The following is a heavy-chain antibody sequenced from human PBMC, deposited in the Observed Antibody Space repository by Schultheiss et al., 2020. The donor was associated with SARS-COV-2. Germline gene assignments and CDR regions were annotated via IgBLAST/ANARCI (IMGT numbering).Heavy chain of an antibody. CDR1: GGSISSYY. CDR3: ARPQYSSSTPFDY. Sequence: SETLSLTCTVSGGSISSYYWSWIRQPPGKGLEWIGYIYYSGSTNYNPSLKSRVTISVDTSKNQFSLKLSSVTAADTAVYYCARPQYSSSTPFDYWGQGTLVTVSS. CDR2: IYYSGST. V-gene: IGHV4-59*01. J-gene: IGHJ4*02. D-gene: IGHD6-6*01.